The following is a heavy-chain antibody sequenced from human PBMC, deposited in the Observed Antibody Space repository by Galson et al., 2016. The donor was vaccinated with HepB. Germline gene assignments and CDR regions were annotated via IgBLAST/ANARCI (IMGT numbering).Heavy chain of an antibody. CDR1: GYTFTSYG. Sequence: SVKVSCKASGYTFTSYGISWVRQAPGQGLEWMGWISGYTGNPNYAQKFQGRVTMTTDRSTSTAYMELRSLTSDDTAVYYCARVRGGGTGRYYFDYWGQGTLVTVSS. CDR2: ISGYTGNP. CDR3: ARVRGGGTGRYYFDY. J-gene: IGHJ4*02. V-gene: IGHV1-18*04. D-gene: IGHD2-15*01.